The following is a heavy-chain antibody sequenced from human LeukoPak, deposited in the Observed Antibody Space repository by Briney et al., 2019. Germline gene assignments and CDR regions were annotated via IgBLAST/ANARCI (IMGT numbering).Heavy chain of an antibody. CDR2: ISTSSSHI. CDR1: GFTFSFYM. J-gene: IGHJ4*02. CDR3: ARDDNWNDKPFDL. V-gene: IGHV3-21*01. D-gene: IGHD1-20*01. Sequence: GGSLRLSCTPSGFTFSFYMMNCVPQAPGKGLEGVSSISTSSSHIYYAGSLKGRFTVSRDNAKNSLYLQMNNLRAEDTAVYYCARDDNWNDKPFDLWGPGALVTVSS.